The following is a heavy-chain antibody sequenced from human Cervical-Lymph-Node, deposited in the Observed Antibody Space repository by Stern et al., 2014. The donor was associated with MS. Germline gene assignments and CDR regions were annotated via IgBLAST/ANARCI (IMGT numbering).Heavy chain of an antibody. CDR1: GVSLSTSGVG. CDR3: AHSLLGPSRRWFDP. V-gene: IGHV2-5*02. J-gene: IGHJ5*02. Sequence: QITLKESGPTLVKPTQTLTLTCTFSGVSLSTSGVGVGWIRQPPGKALEWLVVSYWDVDKCYSPSLKSRLHINKETYKNQVGRRMTNMDPVDTATYYCAHSLLGPSRRWFDPWGQGTLVTVSS. CDR2: SYWDVDK. D-gene: IGHD7-27*01.